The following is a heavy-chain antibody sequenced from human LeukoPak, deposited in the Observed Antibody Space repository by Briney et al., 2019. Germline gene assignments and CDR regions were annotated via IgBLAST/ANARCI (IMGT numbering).Heavy chain of an antibody. V-gene: IGHV4-59*01. J-gene: IGHJ6*03. CDR3: ARGVGYYYYYMDV. D-gene: IGHD1-26*01. CDR2: IYYSGST. Sequence: SETLSLTCTVSGGSISSYYWSWIRQPPEKGLEWIGYIYYSGSTNYNPSLKSRVTISVDTSKNQFSLKLSSVTAADTAVYYCARGVGYYYYYMDVWGKGTTVTVSS. CDR1: GGSISSYY.